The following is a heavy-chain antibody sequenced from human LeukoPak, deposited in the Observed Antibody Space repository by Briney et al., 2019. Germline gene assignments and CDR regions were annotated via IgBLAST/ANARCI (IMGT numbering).Heavy chain of an antibody. CDR3: ARDNYGDYKRRWYFDL. CDR1: GFTFSSYA. CDR2: IYSGGST. Sequence: GGSLRLSCAASGFTFSSYAMHWVRQAPGKGLEWVSVIYSGGSTYYADSVKGRFTISRDNSKNTLYLQMNSLRAEDTAVYYCARDNYGDYKRRWYFDLWGRGTLVTVSS. V-gene: IGHV3-66*01. D-gene: IGHD4-17*01. J-gene: IGHJ2*01.